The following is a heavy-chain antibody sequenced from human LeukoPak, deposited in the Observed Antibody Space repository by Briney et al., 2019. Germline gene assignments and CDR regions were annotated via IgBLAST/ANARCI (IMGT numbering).Heavy chain of an antibody. Sequence: PGWSLTLSCPASGCIFRNYRMNSLRQAPGKGLDGVAIIKQEGNEKQYVDPVKGRFPLPRENAKNSLYPQKHSVRAEHAAVFNCARVFGTVYYYGSGSYSEAYYMDVWGKGTTVT. CDR3: ARVFGTVYYYGSGSYSEAYYMDV. CDR2: IKQEGNEK. CDR1: GCIFRNYR. V-gene: IGHV3-7*01. D-gene: IGHD3-10*01. J-gene: IGHJ6*03.